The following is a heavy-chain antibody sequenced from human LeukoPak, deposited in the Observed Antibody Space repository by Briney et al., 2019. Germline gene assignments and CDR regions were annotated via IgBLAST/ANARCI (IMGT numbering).Heavy chain of an antibody. D-gene: IGHD3-10*01. CDR2: INPNSGGT. CDR3: ARHAYYYGSVSYYNVGYMDV. J-gene: IGHJ6*03. Sequence: ASVKVSFKASGYSFTGYFMHWVRQAPGQGLEWMGWINPNSGGTNYAQKFQGRVTMTRNTSISTAYMELSSLRSEDTAVYYCARHAYYYGSVSYYNVGYMDVWGKGTTVTISS. V-gene: IGHV1-2*02. CDR1: GYSFTGYF.